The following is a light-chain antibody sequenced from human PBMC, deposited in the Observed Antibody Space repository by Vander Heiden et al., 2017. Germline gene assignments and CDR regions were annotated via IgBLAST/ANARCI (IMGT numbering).Light chain of an antibody. CDR3: RQALQTPRT. CDR1: QSLLHSNGYNY. CDR2: LGS. J-gene: IGKJ1*01. V-gene: IGKV2-28*01. Sequence: DIVMTQSPLSLPVTPGEPASISCRSSQSLLHSNGYNYLDWYLQRPGQSPQLLIYLGSNRASRVPDRFSGSRSGTDFTLKISRVDAEDVGVYYCRQALQTPRTFGQGTKVEIK.